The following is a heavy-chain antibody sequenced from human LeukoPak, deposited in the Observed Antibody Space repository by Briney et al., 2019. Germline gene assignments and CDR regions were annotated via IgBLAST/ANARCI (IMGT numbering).Heavy chain of an antibody. D-gene: IGHD5-24*01. CDR2: IKQDGSEK. CDR3: ARGGDGYNSVDFDY. J-gene: IGHJ4*02. CDR1: GFTFSSYW. Sequence: GGSLRLSCAASGFTFSSYWMSWVRQAPGKGLEWVANIKQDGSEKYYVDSVKGRFTISRDNAKNSLYLQMNSLRAEDTAVYYCARGGDGYNSVDFDYWGQGTLVTVSS. V-gene: IGHV3-7*04.